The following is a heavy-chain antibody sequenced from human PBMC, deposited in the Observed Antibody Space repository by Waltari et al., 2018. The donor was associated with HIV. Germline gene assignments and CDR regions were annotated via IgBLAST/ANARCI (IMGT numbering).Heavy chain of an antibody. CDR2: INHSGST. CDR1: GGSFSGYY. J-gene: IGHJ4*02. CDR3: ARGQYSSSWASRY. D-gene: IGHD6-13*01. V-gene: IGHV4-34*01. Sequence: QVQLQQWGAGLLKPSETLSLTCAVYGGSFSGYYWSWIRQPPGKGLEWIGEINHSGSTNYNPSLKSRVTISVDTSKNQFSLKLSSVTAADTAVYYCARGQYSSSWASRYWGQGTLVTVSS.